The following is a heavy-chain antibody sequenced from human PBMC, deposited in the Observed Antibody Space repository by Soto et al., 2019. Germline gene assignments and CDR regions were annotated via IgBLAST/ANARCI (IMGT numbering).Heavy chain of an antibody. CDR3: ARFLGEFDY. J-gene: IGHJ4*02. CDR1: GDSISSSY. CDR2: IYYSGFT. Sequence: SETLSLTCTVSGDSISSSYWSWIRQSPGKGLEWIGYIYYSGFTNYNPSLKSRVTISVDTSKNQFSLKLSSVTAADTAVYYCARFLGEFDYWGQGTLVTVSS. D-gene: IGHD3-16*01. V-gene: IGHV4-59*08.